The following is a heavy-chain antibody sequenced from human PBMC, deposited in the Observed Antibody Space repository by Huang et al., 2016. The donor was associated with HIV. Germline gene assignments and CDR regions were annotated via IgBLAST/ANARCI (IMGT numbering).Heavy chain of an antibody. CDR2: IDPGDSDA. V-gene: IGHV5-51*01. J-gene: IGHJ4*02. D-gene: IGHD1-26*01. Sequence: EVQLVQSGPEVKKPGESLKISCRVSGYSFTNYWIGWVRQSPGKGLELMAIIDPGDSDAAYNPSFRGQVTISADKSINTAHLQWDSLKTSDSAIYYCARRGFNTGSSPDSWGQGTLVTVSS. CDR3: ARRGFNTGSSPDS. CDR1: GYSFTNYW.